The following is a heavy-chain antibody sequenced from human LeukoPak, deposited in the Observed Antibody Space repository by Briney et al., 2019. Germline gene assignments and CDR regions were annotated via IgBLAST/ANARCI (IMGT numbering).Heavy chain of an antibody. V-gene: IGHV1-18*01. J-gene: IGHJ2*01. CDR3: ARVGMEIGWSLEL. CDR1: GYTFRSYG. Sequence: ASVKVSCKASGYTFRSYGLSWVRQAPGQGLEWLGWISCYNGETRYEQNLQGRVTLTTDTSTTTAYMEMRSLRSDDTAVYYCARVGMEIGWSLELWGRGTLVTVSS. D-gene: IGHD2-21*01. CDR2: ISCYNGET.